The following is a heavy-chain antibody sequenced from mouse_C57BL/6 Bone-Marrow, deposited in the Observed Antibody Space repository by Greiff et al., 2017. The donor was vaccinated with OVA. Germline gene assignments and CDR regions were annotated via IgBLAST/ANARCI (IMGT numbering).Heavy chain of an antibody. CDR2: ISGGGGNT. J-gene: IGHJ3*01. CDR3: ARPMVTTGFAY. CDR1: GFTFSSYT. D-gene: IGHD2-2*01. V-gene: IGHV5-9*01. Sequence: EVKVEESGGGLVKPGGSLKLSCAASGFTFSSYTMSWVRQTPEKRLEWVATISGGGGNTYYPDSVKGRFTISRDNAKNTLYLQMSSLRSEDTALYYCARPMVTTGFAYWGQGTLVTVSA.